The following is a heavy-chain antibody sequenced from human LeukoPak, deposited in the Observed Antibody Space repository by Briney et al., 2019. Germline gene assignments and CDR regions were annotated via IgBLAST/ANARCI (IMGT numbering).Heavy chain of an antibody. CDR2: ISAYNGNT. V-gene: IGHV1-18*01. D-gene: IGHD3-22*01. J-gene: IGHJ3*02. CDR3: ARDLTHTYYYDSSGYPYDAFDI. CDR1: GHTFTSYG. Sequence: GASVKVSCKASGHTFTSYGISWVRQAPGQGLEWMGWISAYNGNTNYAQKLQGRVTMTTGTSTSTAYMELRSLRSDDTAVYYCARDLTHTYYYDSSGYPYDAFDIWGQGTMVTVSS.